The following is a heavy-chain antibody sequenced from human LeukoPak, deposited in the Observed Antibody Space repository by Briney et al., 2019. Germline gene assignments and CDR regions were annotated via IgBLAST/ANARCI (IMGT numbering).Heavy chain of an antibody. D-gene: IGHD3-22*01. CDR3: ARVLSGSWDWFDP. Sequence: GSLRLSCAASKFTFSSYWMHWVRPAPGKGLVWVSRINTDGSSTNYADSVKGRFTISRDNAKNTLYLQMNSLRAEDTAVYYCARVLSGSWDWFDPRGQGTLVTVSS. CDR1: KFTFSSYW. CDR2: INTDGSST. V-gene: IGHV3-74*01. J-gene: IGHJ5*02.